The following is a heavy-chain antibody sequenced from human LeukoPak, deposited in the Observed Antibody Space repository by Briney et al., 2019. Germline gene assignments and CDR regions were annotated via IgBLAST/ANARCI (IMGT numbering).Heavy chain of an antibody. V-gene: IGHV3-30-3*01. Sequence: GRSLSLSCAASGFTFSSCAMHWVRQAPGKGLEWVAVISYDGGNKYYADSVKGRFTISRDNSKNTLYLQMNSLRAEDTAVYYCAAGYNYGYFDYWGQGTLVTVSS. CDR1: GFTFSSCA. CDR3: AAGYNYGYFDY. D-gene: IGHD5-18*01. J-gene: IGHJ4*02. CDR2: ISYDGGNK.